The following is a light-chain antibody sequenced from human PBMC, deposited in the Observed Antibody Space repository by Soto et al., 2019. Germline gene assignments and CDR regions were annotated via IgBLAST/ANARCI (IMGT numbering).Light chain of an antibody. CDR3: PKLTNFQFT. CDR2: GAS. V-gene: IGKV1-9*01. Sequence: IQLTQSPSSLSASVGDRVTITCRASQGINKFLAWYQQRPGKAPQLLVYGASTLQSGGPSRFSGSGSGTKFTLTNNNPPAEHFSTYYWPKLTNFQFTFWQGTKLDIK. J-gene: IGKJ2*01. CDR1: QGINKF.